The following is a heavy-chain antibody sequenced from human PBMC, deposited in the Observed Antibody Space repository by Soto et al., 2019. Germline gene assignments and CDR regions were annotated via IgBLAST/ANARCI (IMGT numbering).Heavy chain of an antibody. V-gene: IGHV4-34*01. CDR1: GGCFSGYY. CDR3: ARAEDFGSLYYYYYMDV. J-gene: IGHJ6*03. CDR2: INHSGST. Sequence: SETLSLTCAVYGGCFSGYYGSWIRQPPGKGLEWIGEINHSGSTNYNPSLKSRVTISVDTSKNQFSLKLSSVTAADTAVYYCARAEDFGSLYYYYYMDVWGKGTTVTVSS. D-gene: IGHD2-15*01.